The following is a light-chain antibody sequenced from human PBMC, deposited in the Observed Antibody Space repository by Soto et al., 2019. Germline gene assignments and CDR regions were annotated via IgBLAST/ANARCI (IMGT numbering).Light chain of an antibody. CDR2: DVS. CDR3: NSYTSHSAYV. J-gene: IGLJ1*01. CDR1: SSDVGAFNY. V-gene: IGLV2-14*03. Sequence: QSALTQPASVSGSPGQAITISCRGTSSDVGAFNYVCWYQQHPGKAHNLMIYDVSNRPSGVSNRFSGSTSGNTASLTICGHRAEDEADYYCNSYTSHSAYVFGTGTKVTVL.